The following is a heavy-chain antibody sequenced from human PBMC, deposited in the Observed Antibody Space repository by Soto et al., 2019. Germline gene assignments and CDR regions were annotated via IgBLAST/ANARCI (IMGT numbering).Heavy chain of an antibody. D-gene: IGHD7-27*01. CDR2: IYYDGST. J-gene: IGHJ4*02. Sequence: SETLSLTCPFSCGSINSGRYYCNWIRQHPGTDLEWIGYIYYDGSTYYNPSLQTRINISADTSKNQFSLNMRSVTAADTAVYYCASFSHWATHFDYWGQGTLVTVSS. CDR1: CGSINSGRYY. V-gene: IGHV4-31*03. CDR3: ASFSHWATHFDY.